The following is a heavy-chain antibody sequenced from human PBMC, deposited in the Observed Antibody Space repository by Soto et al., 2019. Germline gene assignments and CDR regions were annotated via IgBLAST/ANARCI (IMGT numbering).Heavy chain of an antibody. CDR2: IYYSGST. J-gene: IGHJ4*02. CDR3: ARTDYGANSTYFYY. CDR1: GGSINNGDYY. V-gene: IGHV4-30-4*01. Sequence: SETLSLTCAVSGGSINNGDYYWSWIRQPPGKGLEWIGYIYYSGSTYVNPSLKSRLSMSLDTSKNQFSLKLTSVTAADTAVYYCARTDYGANSTYFYYWCQGAVLTVSS. D-gene: IGHD4-17*01.